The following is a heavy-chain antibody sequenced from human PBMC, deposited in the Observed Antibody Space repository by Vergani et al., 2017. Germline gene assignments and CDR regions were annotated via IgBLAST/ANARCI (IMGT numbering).Heavy chain of an antibody. CDR2: IIPIFGTA. V-gene: IGHV1-69*12. D-gene: IGHD3-10*01. Sequence: QVQLVQSGAEVKKPGSSVKVSCKASGGTFSSYAISWVRQAPGQGPEWMGGIIPIFGTANYAQKFQGRVTITADESTSTAYMELSSLRSEDTAVYYCARESSYYYGSGSYYKGAGMDVWGQGTTVTVSS. J-gene: IGHJ6*02. CDR1: GGTFSSYA. CDR3: ARESSYYYGSGSYYKGAGMDV.